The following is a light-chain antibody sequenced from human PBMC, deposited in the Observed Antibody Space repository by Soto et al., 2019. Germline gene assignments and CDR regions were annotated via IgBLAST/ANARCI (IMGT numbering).Light chain of an antibody. CDR1: RSVSSSF. CDR3: QQYGSSPWT. CDR2: HAS. Sequence: EIVLTQSPGTLSLSPGERATLSCRASRSVSSSFLAWYQQKSGQAPRLLIYHASSRATGIPDRFSASGSGTDFTLTISRLEPEDCAVYFCQQYGSSPWTFGQATKVEIK. V-gene: IGKV3-20*01. J-gene: IGKJ1*01.